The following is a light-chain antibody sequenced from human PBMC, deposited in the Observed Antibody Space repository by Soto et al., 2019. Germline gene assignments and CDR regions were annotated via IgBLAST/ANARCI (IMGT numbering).Light chain of an antibody. Sequence: DIQMTQSPSSLSASIGDRVTIACRASQSISSYLNWYQQKPGKAPKLLIHAASSLQSGVPSRFSDSGSGTDFTLNISSLQAEDCAVYSCQQSYSAPVTFGRGTNLDI. CDR1: QSISSY. CDR3: QQSYSAPVT. CDR2: AAS. J-gene: IGKJ2*01. V-gene: IGKV1-39*01.